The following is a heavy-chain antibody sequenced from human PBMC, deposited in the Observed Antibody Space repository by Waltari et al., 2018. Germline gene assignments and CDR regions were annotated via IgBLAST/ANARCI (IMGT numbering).Heavy chain of an antibody. V-gene: IGHV3-43*01. D-gene: IGHD3-10*01. CDR3: AKEGPMVRGGIDY. CDR1: GFTFDDYT. Sequence: EGQLVESGGVVVQPGGSLRLSCAASGFTFDDYTMQWVRQAPGKGLEWVSLITWDGGILYYADSVKGRFTISRDNSKNSLYLQMNSLRTEDTGFYYCAKEGPMVRGGIDYWGQGTLVTVSS. CDR2: ITWDGGIL. J-gene: IGHJ4*02.